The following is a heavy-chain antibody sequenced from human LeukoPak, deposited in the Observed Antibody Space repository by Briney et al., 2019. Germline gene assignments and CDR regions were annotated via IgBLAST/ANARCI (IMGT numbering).Heavy chain of an antibody. V-gene: IGHV3-11*01. CDR1: GFTFSDYY. J-gene: IGHJ4*02. D-gene: IGHD5-24*01. CDR3: AMAMATINGGFDY. Sequence: GGSLRLSCAASGFTFSDYYMSWIRQAPGKGLEWVSYISSSGSTIYYADSVKGQFTISRDNAKNSLYLQMNSLRAEDTAVYYCAMAMATINGGFDYWGQGTLVTVSS. CDR2: ISSSGSTI.